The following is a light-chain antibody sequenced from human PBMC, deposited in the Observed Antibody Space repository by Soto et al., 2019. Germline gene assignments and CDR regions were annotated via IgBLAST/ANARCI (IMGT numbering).Light chain of an antibody. CDR2: DAS. J-gene: IGKJ5*01. Sequence: IVLTQSPATLSLSPGERATLSCRASQRVSSYLAWYQQKPGQAPRLLNDDASNSATGIPARFSGSGSGTDVALTIISLEPEDFAVYYCQQRSNWPITFGQGIRLEIK. CDR3: QQRSNWPIT. CDR1: QRVSSY. V-gene: IGKV3-11*01.